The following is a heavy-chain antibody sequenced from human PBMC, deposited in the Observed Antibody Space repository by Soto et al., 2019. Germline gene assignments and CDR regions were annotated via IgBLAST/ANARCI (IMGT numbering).Heavy chain of an antibody. Sequence: GGSLRLSCAASGFTFSSYAMSWVRQAPGKGLGWVSAISGSGGSTYYADSVKGRFTISRDNSKNTLYLQMNSLRAEDTAVYYCAKDRGLKLWSSSDVPHWGQGTLVTVSS. V-gene: IGHV3-23*01. J-gene: IGHJ4*02. CDR2: ISGSGGST. CDR1: GFTFSSYA. CDR3: AKDRGLKLWSSSDVPH. D-gene: IGHD5-18*01.